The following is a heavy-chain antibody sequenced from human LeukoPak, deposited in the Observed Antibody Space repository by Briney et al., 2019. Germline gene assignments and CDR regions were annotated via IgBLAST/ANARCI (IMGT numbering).Heavy chain of an antibody. CDR2: ISCSGGIT. Sequence: PGGSLRLSCAASGFTFSSYAMSWVRQAPGKGLEWVSAISCSGGITYYADSVKGRFTISRDNSKNTLYLQMNSLRAEDTAVYYCARSYTRVFHFDYWGQGTLVTVSS. CDR3: ARSYTRVFHFDY. V-gene: IGHV3-23*01. CDR1: GFTFSSYA. J-gene: IGHJ4*02. D-gene: IGHD3-16*02.